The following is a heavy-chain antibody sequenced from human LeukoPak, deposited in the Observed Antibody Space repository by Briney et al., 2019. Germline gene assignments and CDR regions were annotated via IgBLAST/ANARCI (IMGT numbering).Heavy chain of an antibody. J-gene: IGHJ4*02. D-gene: IGHD6-19*01. CDR3: AKSRTGIAVAGGDY. CDR1: GFTVSSNY. CDR2: IYSGGST. V-gene: IGHV3-66*01. Sequence: GGSLRLSCAASGFTVSSNYMSWVRQAPGKGLEWVSVIYSGGSTYYADSVKGRFTISRDNSKNTLYLQMNSLRAEDTAVYYCAKSRTGIAVAGGDYWGQGTLVTVSS.